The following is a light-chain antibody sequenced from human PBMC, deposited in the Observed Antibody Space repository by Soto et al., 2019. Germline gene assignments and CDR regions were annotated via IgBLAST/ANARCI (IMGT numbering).Light chain of an antibody. J-gene: IGKJ5*01. Sequence: EIVLTQSPGTLSLSPGERATLSCRARQSVSSSYLAWYQQKPGQAPRLLIYGASSRATGIPDRFSGSGSGTDFTLTISRMEPEYFAVYYCQQDGSSPPITFGQGTRLEIK. CDR3: QQDGSSPPIT. CDR1: QSVSSSY. V-gene: IGKV3-20*01. CDR2: GAS.